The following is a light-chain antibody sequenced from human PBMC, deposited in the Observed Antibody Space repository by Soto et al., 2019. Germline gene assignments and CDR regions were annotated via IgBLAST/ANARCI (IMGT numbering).Light chain of an antibody. Sequence: ETVLTQSPDTLSLSPGERVTLSCRASQSLPSNSLAWYQQKPGQAPRLLFYGASSRAIGIPDRFSGSASGTDFTLTINRLEPEDFAVYYCQLYGISPHFGQGTRLEIK. CDR3: QLYGISPH. CDR2: GAS. J-gene: IGKJ5*01. CDR1: QSLPSNS. V-gene: IGKV3-20*01.